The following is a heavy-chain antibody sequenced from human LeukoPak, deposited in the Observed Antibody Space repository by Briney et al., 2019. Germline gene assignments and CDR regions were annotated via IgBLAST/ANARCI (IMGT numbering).Heavy chain of an antibody. D-gene: IGHD2-15*01. Sequence: SETLSLTCTVSGGSIRSNYYWGWIRQPPGKGLEWIGSIYYSGNSYYNPSLKSRVTMSIDTSKNQFSLKVNSVTAADTAVYYCASLQGYCSGNRCPSSANYYYYMDVWGKGTTVTVSS. V-gene: IGHV4-39*07. CDR2: IYYSGNS. CDR3: ASLQGYCSGNRCPSSANYYYYMDV. CDR1: GGSIRSNYY. J-gene: IGHJ6*03.